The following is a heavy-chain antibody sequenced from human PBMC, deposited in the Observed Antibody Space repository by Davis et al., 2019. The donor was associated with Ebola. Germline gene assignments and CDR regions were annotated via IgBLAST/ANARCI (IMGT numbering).Heavy chain of an antibody. V-gene: IGHV4-4*02. D-gene: IGHD2-2*01. CDR2: IYHSGST. CDR3: ARNEMVPAAMGHYYYYGMDV. CDR1: GGSISSSNW. Sequence: PGGSLRLSCAVSGGSISSSNWWSWVRQPPGKGLEWIGEIYHSGSTNYNPSLKSRVTISVDKSKNQFSLKLSSVTAADTAVYYCARNEMVPAAMGHYYYYGMDVWGQGTTVTVSS. J-gene: IGHJ6*02.